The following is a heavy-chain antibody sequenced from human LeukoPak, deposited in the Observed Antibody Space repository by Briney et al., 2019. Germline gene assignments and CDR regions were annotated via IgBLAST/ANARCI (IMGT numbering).Heavy chain of an antibody. CDR2: INPNSGGT. V-gene: IGHV1-2*02. CDR3: ARSRVVVITILDY. Sequence: GSSVKVSCKASGYTFTGDYVHWVRQAPGQGLAWMGWINPNSGGTNYAQRFQGRVTMTRDTSISTAYMELSRLRSDDTAVYYCARSRVVVITILDYWGQGTQVTVSP. D-gene: IGHD3-22*01. J-gene: IGHJ4*02. CDR1: GYTFTGDY.